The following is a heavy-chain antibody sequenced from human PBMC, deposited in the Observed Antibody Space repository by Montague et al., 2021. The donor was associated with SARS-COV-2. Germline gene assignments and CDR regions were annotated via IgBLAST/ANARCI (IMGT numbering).Heavy chain of an antibody. CDR2: ISSGSGAI. CDR1: GFTFSTYN. Sequence: SLRLSCAASGFTFSTYNMNWVRQIPGKGLEWLSYISSGSGAIFYADAVKGRFTVSRDNAKNSLFLQMNSLRAEDTAVYYCARDQLIRGVPAFDMCGQGTMVTVSS. CDR3: ARDQLIRGVPAFDM. V-gene: IGHV3-48*04. J-gene: IGHJ3*02. D-gene: IGHD3-10*01.